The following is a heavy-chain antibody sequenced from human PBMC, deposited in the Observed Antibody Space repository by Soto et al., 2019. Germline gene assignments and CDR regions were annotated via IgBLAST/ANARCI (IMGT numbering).Heavy chain of an antibody. D-gene: IGHD6-19*01. CDR1: GFTFSSYA. CDR3: ASRSSGWYFDY. Sequence: EVQLLESGGGLVQPGGSLRLSCAASGFTFSSYAMNWVRQAPGKGLEWVSVISGSGGSTYYADSVKGRFTISSDNSKNPRSLQMNILRAEDTAVYYCASRSSGWYFDYWGQGTLVTVAS. V-gene: IGHV3-23*01. J-gene: IGHJ4*02. CDR2: ISGSGGST.